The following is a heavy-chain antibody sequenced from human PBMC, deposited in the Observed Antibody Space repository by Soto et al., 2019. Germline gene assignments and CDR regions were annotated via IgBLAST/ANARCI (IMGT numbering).Heavy chain of an antibody. Sequence: GASVKVSCKASGYTFTSYAMHWVRQAPGQRLEWMGWINAGNGNTKYSQKFQGRVTITRDTSASTAYMELSSLRSEDTAVYYCARDRSVGARDHIFDYWGQGTLVTVSS. V-gene: IGHV1-3*01. CDR3: ARDRSVGARDHIFDY. D-gene: IGHD1-26*01. CDR2: INAGNGNT. J-gene: IGHJ4*02. CDR1: GYTFTSYA.